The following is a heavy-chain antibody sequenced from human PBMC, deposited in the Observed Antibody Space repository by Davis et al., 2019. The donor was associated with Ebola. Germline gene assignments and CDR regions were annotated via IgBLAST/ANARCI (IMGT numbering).Heavy chain of an antibody. D-gene: IGHD3-16*02. CDR3: ARGAITFGGVIVISSWYFDY. J-gene: IGHJ4*02. V-gene: IGHV4-34*01. Sequence: MPSETLSLTCAVYGGSFSGYYWSWIRQPPGKGLEWIGEINHSGSTNYNPSLKSRVTISVDTSKNQFSLKLSSVTAADTAVYYCARGAITFGGVIVISSWYFDYWGQGTLVTVSS. CDR2: INHSGST. CDR1: GGSFSGYY.